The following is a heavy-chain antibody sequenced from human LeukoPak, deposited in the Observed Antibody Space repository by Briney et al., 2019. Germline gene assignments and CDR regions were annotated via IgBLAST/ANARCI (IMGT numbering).Heavy chain of an antibody. CDR3: ARDPTNYDSSGYLDY. V-gene: IGHV3-21*01. CDR1: GFTFSSYA. Sequence: GGSLRLSCAASGFTFSSYAMHWVRQAPGKGLEWVSSISSSSSYIYYADSVKGRFTISRDNAKNSLYLQMNSLRAEDTAVYYCARDPTNYDSSGYLDYWGQGTLVTVSS. D-gene: IGHD3-22*01. CDR2: ISSSSSYI. J-gene: IGHJ4*02.